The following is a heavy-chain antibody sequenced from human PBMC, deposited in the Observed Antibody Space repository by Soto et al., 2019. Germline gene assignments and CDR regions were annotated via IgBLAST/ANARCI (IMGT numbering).Heavy chain of an antibody. CDR3: ARDPRGWYYDSSGYTTLDY. Sequence: ASVKVSCKASGYTFTSYGISWVRRAPGQGLEWMGWISAYNGNTNYAQKLQGRVTMTTDTSTSTAYMELRSLRSDDTAVYYCARDPRGWYYDSSGYTTLDYWGQGTLVTVSS. J-gene: IGHJ4*02. CDR2: ISAYNGNT. V-gene: IGHV1-18*01. D-gene: IGHD3-22*01. CDR1: GYTFTSYG.